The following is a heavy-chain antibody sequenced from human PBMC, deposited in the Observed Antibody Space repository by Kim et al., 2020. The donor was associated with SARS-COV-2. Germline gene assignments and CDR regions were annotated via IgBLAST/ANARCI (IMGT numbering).Heavy chain of an antibody. V-gene: IGHV3-33*01. Sequence: GGSLRLSCAASGFTFSSYGMHWVRRAPGKGLEWVAVXWYDGSNKYYADSVKGRXTISRXXSKNTLYLQXXSLRXEDTXVYYCXRDRXXXVFXXXGXGXL. J-gene: IGHJ4*01. CDR2: XWYDGSNK. CDR1: GFTFSSYG. D-gene: IGHD3-10*01. CDR3: XRDRXXXVFXX.